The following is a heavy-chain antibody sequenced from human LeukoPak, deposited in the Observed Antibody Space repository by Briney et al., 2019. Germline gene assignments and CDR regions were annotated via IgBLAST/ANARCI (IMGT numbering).Heavy chain of an antibody. V-gene: IGHV1-69*13. CDR3: ARSDRSGWYGVY. Sequence: ASVKVSCKASGGTFSSYAISWVRQAPGQGLEWRGGIIPIFGTANYAQKFQGRVTITADESTSTAYMELSSLRSEDTAVYYCARSDRSGWYGVYWGQGTLVTVSS. CDR1: GGTFSSYA. CDR2: IIPIFGTA. D-gene: IGHD6-19*01. J-gene: IGHJ4*02.